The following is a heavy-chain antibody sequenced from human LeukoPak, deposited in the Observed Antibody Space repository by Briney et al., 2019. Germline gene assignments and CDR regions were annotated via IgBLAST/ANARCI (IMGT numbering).Heavy chain of an antibody. CDR2: IYYSEST. D-gene: IGHD2-21*02. Sequence: SQTLSLTCTVSGGSINSGDYFWSWIRQHPGKGLEWIGYIYYSESTHYNPSLKTRITISVDTSKNEFSLKLSPVTAADTAVYYCARVHHERLRLDVWGQGTTVTVSS. CDR3: ARVHHERLRLDV. V-gene: IGHV4-31*03. J-gene: IGHJ6*02. CDR1: GGSINSGDYF.